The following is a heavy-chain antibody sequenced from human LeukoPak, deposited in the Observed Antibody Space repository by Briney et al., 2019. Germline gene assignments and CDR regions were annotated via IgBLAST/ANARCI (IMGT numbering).Heavy chain of an antibody. V-gene: IGHV4-34*01. CDR2: INHSGST. CDR1: GGSFSGYY. D-gene: IGHD5-18*01. CDR3: ARARRGYSYGRGRFNYFDY. J-gene: IGHJ4*02. Sequence: PSETLSLTCAVYGGSFSGYYWSWIRQPPGKGLEWIGEINHSGSTNYNPSLKSRVTISVDTSKNQSSLKLSSVAAADTAVYYCARARRGYSYGRGRFNYFDYWGQGTLVTVSS.